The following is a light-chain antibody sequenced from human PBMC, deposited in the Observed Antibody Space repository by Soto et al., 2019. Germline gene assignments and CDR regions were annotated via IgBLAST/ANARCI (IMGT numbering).Light chain of an antibody. CDR1: QSVNSN. V-gene: IGKV3-15*01. J-gene: IGKJ4*01. CDR3: QQYNKWPLT. CDR2: GAS. Sequence: EIVMTQSADTLSVSPGERATLSCRASQSVNSNLAWYQQKPGQAPRLLIFGASTRATGIPARFSGSGSATEFTLTISSLQSEDFAVYYCQQYNKWPLTFGGGTKV.